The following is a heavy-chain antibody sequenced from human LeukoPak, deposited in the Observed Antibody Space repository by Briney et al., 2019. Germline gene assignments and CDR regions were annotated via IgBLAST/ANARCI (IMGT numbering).Heavy chain of an antibody. J-gene: IGHJ3*02. CDR3: AARVLARVISETGVVENAFDI. V-gene: IGHV3-66*01. D-gene: IGHD3-3*01. CDR1: GFTVSSNY. Sequence: PGGSLRLPCAASGFTVSSNYMSWVRQAPGKGLEWVSVIYSGGSTYYADSMKGRFTISRDNSKNTLYLQMNSLRAEDTAVYYCAARVLARVISETGVVENAFDIWGQGTMVTVSS. CDR2: IYSGGST.